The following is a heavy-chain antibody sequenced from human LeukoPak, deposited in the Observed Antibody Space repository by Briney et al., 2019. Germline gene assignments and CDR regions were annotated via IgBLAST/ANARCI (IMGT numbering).Heavy chain of an antibody. CDR1: EFTFTSYA. J-gene: IGHJ4*02. Sequence: PGGSLRLSCAVSEFTFTSYAMSWVRQAPGKGLEWVSGITDTGRDTWHADSVKGRFTIFRDNSKKTLYLEMNSLRADDTAIYYCAKGSASSRPYYFDYWGRGTLVTVSS. D-gene: IGHD3-10*01. CDR3: AKGSASSRPYYFDY. CDR2: ITDTGRDT. V-gene: IGHV3-23*01.